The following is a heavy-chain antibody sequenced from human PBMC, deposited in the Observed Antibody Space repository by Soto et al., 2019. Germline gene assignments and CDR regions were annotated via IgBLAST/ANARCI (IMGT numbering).Heavy chain of an antibody. J-gene: IGHJ4*02. D-gene: IGHD2-8*02. CDR3: ARDKITGLFDY. Sequence: SEILSLTCAVYGGSFSGYDWTWIRQPLGTGLEWIGEINHSGSTNYNPSLKSRVTISVDTSKNQFSLKLTSVTAADTAVYYCARDKITGLFDYWGQGTLVTVSS. V-gene: IGHV4-34*01. CDR1: GGSFSGYD. CDR2: INHSGST.